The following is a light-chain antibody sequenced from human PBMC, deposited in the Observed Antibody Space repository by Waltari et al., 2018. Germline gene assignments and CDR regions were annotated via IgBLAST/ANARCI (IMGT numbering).Light chain of an antibody. J-gene: IGKJ1*01. CDR1: QSVLYSSDNKNY. Sequence: DIVMTQSPDSLTVSLGERATINCKSSQSVLYSSDNKNYLAWYQQKPGQPPKLLIYWASTRESVVPDRFSGSGSVTDVTLTISSLQAEDVAVYSCQQYYSTPWTFGQGTKVEIK. CDR2: WAS. V-gene: IGKV4-1*01. CDR3: QQYYSTPWT.